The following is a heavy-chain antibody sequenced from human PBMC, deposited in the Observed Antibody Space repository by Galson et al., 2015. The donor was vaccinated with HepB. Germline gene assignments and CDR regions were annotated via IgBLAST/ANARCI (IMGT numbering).Heavy chain of an antibody. CDR2: MYYSGST. D-gene: IGHD3-22*01. J-gene: IGHJ4*02. V-gene: IGHV4-39*01. CDR1: GASIRSSSYY. Sequence: ETLSLTCTVSGASIRSSSYYWGWIRQPPGKGLEWIGSMYYSGSTFYNPSLKSRVTISVDTSKNQFSLKLNSVTAADTAVYYCAATYYYDSRIVWGQGTLVTVSS. CDR3: AATYYYDSRIV.